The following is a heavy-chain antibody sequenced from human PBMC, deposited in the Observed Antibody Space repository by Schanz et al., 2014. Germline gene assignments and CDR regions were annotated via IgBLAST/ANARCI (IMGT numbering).Heavy chain of an antibody. CDR3: AKDLGVDCGDGCFNWYFDL. D-gene: IGHD2-21*02. CDR1: GFSFSSYA. Sequence: EVHLLESGGGLVQPGGSLRLSCAASGFSFSSYAMGWVRQARGKGLEWISYITGTGTVMYADSVKGRFTISRDNSRSTMYLQMNSLRAEDTAVYFCAKDLGVDCGDGCFNWYFDLWGRGTLVTVSS. J-gene: IGHJ2*01. CDR2: ITGTGTV. V-gene: IGHV3-23*01.